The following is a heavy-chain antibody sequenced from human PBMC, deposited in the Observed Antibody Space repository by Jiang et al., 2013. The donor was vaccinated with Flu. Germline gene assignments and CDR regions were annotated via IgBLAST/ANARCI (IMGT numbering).Heavy chain of an antibody. CDR1: GFTFSSYG. CDR3: AKLGGNLSGYFDL. J-gene: IGHJ2*01. V-gene: IGHV3-30*18. Sequence: LVESGGGVVQPGRSLRLSCAASGFTFSSYGMHWVRQAPGKGLEWVAVISYDGSNKYYADSVKGRFTISRDNSKNTLYLQMNSLRAEDTAVYYCAKLGGNLSGYFDLWGRGTLVTVSS. CDR2: ISYDGSNK. D-gene: IGHD4-23*01.